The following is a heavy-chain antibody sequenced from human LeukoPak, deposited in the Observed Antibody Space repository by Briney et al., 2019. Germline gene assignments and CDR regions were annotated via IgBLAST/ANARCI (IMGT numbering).Heavy chain of an antibody. J-gene: IGHJ4*02. D-gene: IGHD1-7*01. CDR3: AKDSGAPITGTTHFDY. CDR1: GFVFSNYW. CDR2: ISGSGGST. V-gene: IGHV3-23*01. Sequence: LAGGSLRLSCVASGFVFSNYWMAWVRQPPGKGLEWVSAISGSGGSTYYADSVKGRFTISRDNSKNTLYLQMNSLRAEDTAVYYCAKDSGAPITGTTHFDYWGQGTLVTVSS.